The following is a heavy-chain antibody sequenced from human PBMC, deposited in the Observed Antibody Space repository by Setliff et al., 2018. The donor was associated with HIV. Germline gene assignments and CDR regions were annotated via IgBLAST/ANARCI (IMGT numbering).Heavy chain of an antibody. CDR2: INHSAFT. CDR3: ARRPGGITRARLDN. Sequence: SETLSLTCTVSGASISSYYFTWIRQAPGRGLEWIGEINHSAFTKYNPSLASRVTMSIDTSKNQFSLLLSSVTAADTAMYFCARRPGGITRARLDNWGQGTLVTVSS. CDR1: GASISSYY. V-gene: IGHV4-34*01. J-gene: IGHJ4*02. D-gene: IGHD3-16*01.